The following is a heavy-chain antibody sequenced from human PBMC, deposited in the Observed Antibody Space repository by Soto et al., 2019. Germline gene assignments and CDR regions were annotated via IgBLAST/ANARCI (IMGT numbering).Heavy chain of an antibody. CDR1: GFGFGGYA. V-gene: IGHV3-49*03. CDR3: ARDGVQITDFDYRDYGLDV. CDR2: VRIKVYGGTT. Sequence: PGGSLRLSCKASGFGFGGYAMNWFRQSPGEGLEWVGFVRIKVYGGTTDYAASVRGRFTISRDDSKSIAYLQMNSLKTDDTAVYYCARDGVQITDFDYRDYGLDVSDPGTTVTVSS. D-gene: IGHD3-16*01. J-gene: IGHJ6*02.